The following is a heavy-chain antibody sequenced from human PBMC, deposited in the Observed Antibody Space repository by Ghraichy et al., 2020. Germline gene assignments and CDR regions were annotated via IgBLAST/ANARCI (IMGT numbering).Heavy chain of an antibody. CDR1: GFTFSSYA. V-gene: IGHV3-30-3*01. CDR3: ASSKYYYGSGVLDV. D-gene: IGHD3-10*01. CDR2: ISYDGSNK. J-gene: IGHJ6*02. Sequence: GGSLRLSCAASGFTFSSYAMHWVRQAPGKGLEWVAVISYDGSNKYYADSVKGRFTISRDNSKNTLYLQMNSLRAEDTAVYYCASSKYYYGSGVLDVWGQGTTVTVSS.